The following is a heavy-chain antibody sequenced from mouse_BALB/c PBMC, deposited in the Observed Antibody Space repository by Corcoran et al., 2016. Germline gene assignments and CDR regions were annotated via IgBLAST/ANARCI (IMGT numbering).Heavy chain of an antibody. CDR2: ISYDGSN. CDR1: GYSITSGHY. Sequence: DVQLPESRPGLVKPSQSLSLTCSVTGYSITSGHYWIWIRQFPGNKLEWMGYISYDGSNNYNPSLKNRITITRDTSKNQFFLKLNSVTTEDTATYYCARDDGYAYWGQGTLVTVSA. J-gene: IGHJ3*01. D-gene: IGHD2-3*01. V-gene: IGHV3-6*02. CDR3: ARDDGYAY.